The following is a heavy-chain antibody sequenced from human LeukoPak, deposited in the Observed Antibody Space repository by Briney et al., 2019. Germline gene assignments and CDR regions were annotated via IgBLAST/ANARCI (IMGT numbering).Heavy chain of an antibody. Sequence: GGSLRLSCAASGFTFSSYGMSWVRQAPGKGLEWVSAISGSGGSTYYADSVKGRFTISRDNSKNTLYLQMNSLRAEDTAVYYCAKTRLWFGEYYFDYWGQGTLVTVSS. J-gene: IGHJ4*02. D-gene: IGHD3-10*01. CDR1: GFTFSSYG. CDR2: ISGSGGST. V-gene: IGHV3-23*01. CDR3: AKTRLWFGEYYFDY.